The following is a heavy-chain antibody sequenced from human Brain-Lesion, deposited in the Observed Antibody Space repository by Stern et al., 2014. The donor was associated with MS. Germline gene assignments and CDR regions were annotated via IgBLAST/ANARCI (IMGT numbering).Heavy chain of an antibody. CDR3: ARGERWFDS. J-gene: IGHJ5*01. CDR1: GFTFSNYW. D-gene: IGHD3-10*01. Sequence: EDQLVESGGGFVPPGGSLRLSCAASGFTFSNYWMHWVRKAPGKGLVWVSRVNNDGRRTSYADSVKGRFTMSRDNAKNTLYLQMNSLRVEDTAIYYCARGERWFDSWGQGTLVTVSS. V-gene: IGHV3-74*02. CDR2: VNNDGRRT.